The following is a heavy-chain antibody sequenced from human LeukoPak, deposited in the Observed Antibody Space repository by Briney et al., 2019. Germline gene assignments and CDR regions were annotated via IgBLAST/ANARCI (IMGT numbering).Heavy chain of an antibody. CDR3: AKEVRSSWYYFDY. Sequence: GGSLRLSCAASEFIFSSYGMSWVRQAPGKGLEWVSAISASGGGTYYADSVKGRFTISRDNSKNTLYLQMNSLRAEDTAVYYCAKEVRSSWYYFDYWGQGTLVTVSS. CDR2: ISASGGGT. V-gene: IGHV3-23*01. J-gene: IGHJ4*02. D-gene: IGHD6-13*01. CDR1: EFIFSSYG.